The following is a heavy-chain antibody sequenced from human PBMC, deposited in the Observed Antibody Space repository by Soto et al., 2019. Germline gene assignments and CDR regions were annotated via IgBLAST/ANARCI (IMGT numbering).Heavy chain of an antibody. CDR3: ARDPYYDILTGTPYCLDV. J-gene: IGHJ6*02. Sequence: QVQLQESGPGLVKPSQTLSLTCTVSGGSISSGGYYWHGIRQHPGKGLEWIGYISYRGSSYYSPSLNSRVTISVDTSKNQFSLELSSVTAADTAVYYCARDPYYDILTGTPYCLDVWGQGTTVTVSS. CDR2: ISYRGSS. V-gene: IGHV4-31*03. D-gene: IGHD3-9*01. CDR1: GGSISSGGYY.